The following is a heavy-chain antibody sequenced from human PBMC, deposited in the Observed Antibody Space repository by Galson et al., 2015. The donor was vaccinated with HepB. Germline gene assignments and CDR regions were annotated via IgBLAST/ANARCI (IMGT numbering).Heavy chain of an antibody. Sequence: QSGAEVKKPGESLRISCKGSGYSFTSYWISWVRQMPGKGLEWMGRIDPSDSYTNYSPSFQGHVTISADKSISTAYLQWSSLKASDTAMYYCARHLVLKEWELRAFDPWGQGTLVTVSS. CDR2: IDPSDSYT. D-gene: IGHD1-26*01. J-gene: IGHJ5*02. CDR3: ARHLVLKEWELRAFDP. V-gene: IGHV5-10-1*01. CDR1: GYSFTSYW.